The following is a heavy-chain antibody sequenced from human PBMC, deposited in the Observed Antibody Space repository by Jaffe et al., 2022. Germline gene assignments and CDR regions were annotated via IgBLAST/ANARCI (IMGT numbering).Heavy chain of an antibody. V-gene: IGHV3-53*02. CDR1: GFTVSSNY. J-gene: IGHJ3*02. CDR2: IYSGGST. D-gene: IGHD4-17*01. CDR3: ARGVGGDYYPNEAFDI. Sequence: EVQLVETGGGLIQPGGSLRLSCAASGFTVSSNYMSWVRQAPGKGLEWVSVIYSGGSTYYADSVKGRFTISRDNSKNTLYLQMNSLRAEDTAVYYCARGVGGDYYPNEAFDIWGQGTMVTVSS.